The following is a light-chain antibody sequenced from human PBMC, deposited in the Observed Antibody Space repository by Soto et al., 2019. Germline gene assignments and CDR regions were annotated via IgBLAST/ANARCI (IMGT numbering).Light chain of an antibody. J-gene: IGKJ5*01. CDR2: GAS. CDR3: QQYGGSPYT. CDR1: QSVTTQ. V-gene: IGKV3-20*01. Sequence: IVLTQSPGTLSLSPGERATLSCRASQSVTTQLAWYQQKPGQAPRLIIHGASSRATGVPNRITGSGSGTDFTLTISSLEPEDFAVYYCQQYGGSPYTFGQGTRLEIK.